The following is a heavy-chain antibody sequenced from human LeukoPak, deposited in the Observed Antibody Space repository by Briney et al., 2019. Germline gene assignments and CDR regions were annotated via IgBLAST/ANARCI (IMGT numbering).Heavy chain of an antibody. CDR3: ANIPNSFGPDY. J-gene: IGHJ4*02. D-gene: IGHD3-16*01. CDR1: EFSFSNYG. Sequence: GGSLRLSCATSEFSFSNYGMHWARQAPGKGLEWVAFEQKDGSYKKYADSVKGRFAISRDNSKNTLYLEMNSLRVEDTAVYYCANIPNSFGPDYWGQGSLVTVSS. V-gene: IGHV3-30*02. CDR2: EQKDGSYK.